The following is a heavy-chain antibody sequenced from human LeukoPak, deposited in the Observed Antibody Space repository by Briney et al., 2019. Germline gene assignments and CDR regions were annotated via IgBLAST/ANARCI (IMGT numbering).Heavy chain of an antibody. CDR3: ARVKNAGYSSSWYSRHYYYYGMDV. CDR2: INHSGST. CDR1: GGSFSGYC. J-gene: IGHJ6*04. V-gene: IGHV4-34*01. Sequence: SETLSLTCAVYGGSFSGYCWSWIRQPPGKGLEWIGEINHSGSTNYNPSLKSRVTISVDTSKNQFSLKLSSVTAADTAVYYCARVKNAGYSSSWYSRHYYYYGMDVWGKGTTVTVSS. D-gene: IGHD6-13*01.